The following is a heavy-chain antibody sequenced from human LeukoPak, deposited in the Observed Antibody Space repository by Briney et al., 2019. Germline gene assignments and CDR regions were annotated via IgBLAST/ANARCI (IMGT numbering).Heavy chain of an antibody. CDR2: ISSSSSYI. D-gene: IGHD6-19*01. CDR3: ARDAIAVAGLDAFDI. Sequence: GGSLRLSCAASGFTFSSYSMNWVRQAPGKGLEWVSSISSSSSYIYYADSVKGRFTISRDNAKNSLYLQMNSLRAEDTAVYYCARDAIAVAGLDAFDIWGQGTMVTVSS. V-gene: IGHV3-21*01. J-gene: IGHJ3*02. CDR1: GFTFSSYS.